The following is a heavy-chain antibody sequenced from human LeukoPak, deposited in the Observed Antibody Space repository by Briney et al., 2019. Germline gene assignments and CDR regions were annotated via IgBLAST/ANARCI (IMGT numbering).Heavy chain of an antibody. CDR3: ARAPQGTATI. V-gene: IGHV3-23*01. CDR2: ISGSGSVT. D-gene: IGHD5-18*01. CDR1: AFTFNSYV. J-gene: IGHJ3*02. Sequence: GGSLRLSCAASAFTFNSYVMSWVRQAPGKGLEWVSGISGSGSVTEYADSVKGRFTISRDNSKNTLYLQMNSLRAEDTAVYYCARAPQGTATIWGQGTMVTVPS.